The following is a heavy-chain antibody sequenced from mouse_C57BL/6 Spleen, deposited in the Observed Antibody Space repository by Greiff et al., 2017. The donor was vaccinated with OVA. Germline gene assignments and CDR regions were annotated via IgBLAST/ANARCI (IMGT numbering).Heavy chain of an antibody. CDR3: ARKPFYYGSSDWYFDV. Sequence: VKLQESGAELVRPGSSVKLSCKASGYTFTSYWMHWVKQRPIQGLEWIGNIDPSDSETHYNQKFKDKATLTVDKSSSTAYMQLSSLTSEDSAVYYCARKPFYYGSSDWYFDVWGTGTTVTVSS. V-gene: IGHV1-52*01. CDR2: IDPSDSET. D-gene: IGHD1-1*01. J-gene: IGHJ1*03. CDR1: GYTFTSYW.